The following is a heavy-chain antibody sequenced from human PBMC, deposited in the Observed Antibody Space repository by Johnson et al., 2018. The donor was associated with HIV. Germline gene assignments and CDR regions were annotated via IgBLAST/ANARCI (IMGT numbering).Heavy chain of an antibody. CDR2: ISFSDSTI. J-gene: IGHJ3*01. CDR1: GFIFSDYY. Sequence: QVQLVESGGGLVKPGGSLRLSCVASGFIFSDYYMSWIRQATGKGLEWVSYISFSDSTIYSAESVRGRFTISRDNSKNTLYLQMDSLGAEDMAVYYCTIPYYYDSGGYQWGQGTMVTVSS. V-gene: IGHV3-11*04. CDR3: TIPYYYDSGGYQ. D-gene: IGHD3-22*01.